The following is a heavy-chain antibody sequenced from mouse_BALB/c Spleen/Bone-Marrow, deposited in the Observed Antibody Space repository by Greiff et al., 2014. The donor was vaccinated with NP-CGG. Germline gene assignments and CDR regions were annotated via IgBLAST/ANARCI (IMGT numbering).Heavy chain of an antibody. Sequence: EVQLVESGAELVKSGASVKLSCTASGFNIKDTYMHWVKQRPEQGLEWIGRIDPAYGNTKYDPKFQGKATITADTSSNTAYLQLSSLTSEDTAVYYCARYYYGTLLDYWGQGTTLTVSS. J-gene: IGHJ2*01. CDR1: GFNIKDTY. CDR3: ARYYYGTLLDY. V-gene: IGHV14-3*02. D-gene: IGHD1-1*01. CDR2: IDPAYGNT.